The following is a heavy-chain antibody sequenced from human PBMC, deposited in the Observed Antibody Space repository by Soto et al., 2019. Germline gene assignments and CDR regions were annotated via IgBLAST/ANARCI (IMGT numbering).Heavy chain of an antibody. D-gene: IGHD3-22*01. CDR1: GFTFGRHW. CDR2: IKQNGAEK. J-gene: IGHJ4*02. V-gene: IGHV3-7*01. Sequence: EVQLVESGGALVQPGGTLTLSCAASGFTFGRHWMSWVRQAPGKGLEWVANIKQNGAEKYYAHSVQGRFTISRDNIKICLYLHMGGLRGDDAAVYSCARVPYDSTGYFNDYWGQGTLVSVSS. CDR3: ARVPYDSTGYFNDY.